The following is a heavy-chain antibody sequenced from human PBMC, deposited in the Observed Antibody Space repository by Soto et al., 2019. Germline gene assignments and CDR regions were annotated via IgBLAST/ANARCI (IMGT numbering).Heavy chain of an antibody. CDR2: ISVSNGNT. J-gene: IGHJ5*02. CDR3: ARDVALRPRPTGDGFDP. D-gene: IGHD3-3*01. V-gene: IGHV1-18*01. CDR1: GYTFTNYG. Sequence: QVQLVQSGAEVKKPGASVKVSCKASGYTFTNYGIIWVRQAPGQGLQWMGWISVSNGNTNYAQKFQGRVNLTTDTSASKAYIELRSLRSDDTDDYYCARDVALRPRPTGDGFDPWGPGTLVTVSS.